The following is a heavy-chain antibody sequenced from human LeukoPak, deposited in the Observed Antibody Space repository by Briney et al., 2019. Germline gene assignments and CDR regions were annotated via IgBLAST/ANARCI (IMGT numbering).Heavy chain of an antibody. J-gene: IGHJ3*02. Sequence: GGSLRLSCATSGFTFSSYSMTWVRQAPGKGLDWVSSINSYSSDIYYADSVKGRSTISRDNAKNSLYLQMNSLRAEDTAVYYCARKRSPGAFDIWGQGTMVTISS. CDR3: ARKRSPGAFDI. V-gene: IGHV3-21*01. CDR1: GFTFSSYS. CDR2: INSYSSDI.